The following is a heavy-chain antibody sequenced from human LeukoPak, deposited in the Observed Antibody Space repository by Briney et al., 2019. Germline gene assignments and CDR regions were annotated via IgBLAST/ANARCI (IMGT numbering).Heavy chain of an antibody. CDR1: GFTFSSYG. CDR2: ISGSGGST. J-gene: IGHJ4*02. D-gene: IGHD3-9*01. V-gene: IGHV3-23*01. Sequence: PGGSLRLSCAASGFTFSSYGMSWVRQAPGKGLEWVSAISGSGGSTYYADSVKGRFTISRDNSKNTLFLQMNSLRAEDTAVYYCAKASRYFDWLSLDYWGQGTLVTVSS. CDR3: AKASRYFDWLSLDY.